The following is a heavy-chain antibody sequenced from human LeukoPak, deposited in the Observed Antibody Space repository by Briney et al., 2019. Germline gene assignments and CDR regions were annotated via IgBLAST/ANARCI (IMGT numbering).Heavy chain of an antibody. V-gene: IGHV4-4*07. Sequence: SETLSLTCTVSGGYISTYYWSWIRQPAGKGLEWIGRIYSSGSTNYNPSLKSRLAMSVDTSKNQFSLRLSSVTAADTAVYYCASTGAAGTSRHTWFDPWGQGTLVTVSS. CDR3: ASTGAAGTSRHTWFDP. D-gene: IGHD6-13*01. CDR1: GGYISTYY. J-gene: IGHJ5*02. CDR2: IYSSGST.